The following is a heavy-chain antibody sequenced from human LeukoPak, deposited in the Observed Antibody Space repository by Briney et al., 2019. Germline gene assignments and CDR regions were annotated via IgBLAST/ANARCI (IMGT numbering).Heavy chain of an antibody. CDR2: ISGSGGST. Sequence: PGGSLRLSCAASGFTFSSYAMSWVRQAPGKGLEWVSAISGSGGSTYYADSVKGRFTISRDNSKNTLYLQMNSLRAEDTAVYYCAKGPGGAHPRDLFYFDYWGQGTLVTVSS. V-gene: IGHV3-23*01. CDR1: GFTFSSYA. J-gene: IGHJ4*02. CDR3: AKGPGGAHPRDLFYFDY. D-gene: IGHD2-21*01.